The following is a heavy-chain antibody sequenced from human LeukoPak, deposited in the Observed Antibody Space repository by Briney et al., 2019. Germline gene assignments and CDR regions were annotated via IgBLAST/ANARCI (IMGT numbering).Heavy chain of an antibody. D-gene: IGHD3-10*01. J-gene: IGHJ4*02. Sequence: ASVTVSCTASGYTFTGYYMHWVRQAPGQGLEWMGWINPNSGGTNYAQKFQGRVTMTRDTSISTAYMELSRLRSDDTAVYYCARANMVRGVIITFWGQGTLVTVSS. V-gene: IGHV1-2*02. CDR2: INPNSGGT. CDR3: ARANMVRGVIITF. CDR1: GYTFTGYY.